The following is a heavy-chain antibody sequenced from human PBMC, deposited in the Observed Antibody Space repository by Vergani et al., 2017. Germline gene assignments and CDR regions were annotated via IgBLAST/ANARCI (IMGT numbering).Heavy chain of an antibody. J-gene: IGHJ6*02. Sequence: QEQLLQSGGGVVQPGGYLRLSCIGSGYTFGHFDMHWVRQAPGKGLAWVAFIRYDGSNPQYIDSVKGLFTISRDNSKDTLFLQMNGLRPEDTGTYFCAKKGGSLYYYGVDVWGQGTTITVSS. V-gene: IGHV3-30*02. D-gene: IGHD1-26*01. CDR3: AKKGGSLYYYGVDV. CDR2: IRYDGSNP. CDR1: GYTFGHFD.